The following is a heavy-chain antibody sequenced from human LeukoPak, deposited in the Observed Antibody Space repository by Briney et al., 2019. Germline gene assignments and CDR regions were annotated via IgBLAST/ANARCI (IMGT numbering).Heavy chain of an antibody. CDR2: LHSDGTST. V-gene: IGHV3-74*01. CDR3: VRSCSSGSGYRYKDYG. J-gene: IGHJ6*01. Sequence: GGSVRLSCLTSVFTFSCYWMHWLRQVPARGLVWVSRLHSDGTSTSYADSVQARFTVSRDNAKNTLYLYMNSQRGDDTAIYRCVRSCSSGSGYRYKDYG. D-gene: IGHD2-2*02. CDR1: VFTFSCYW.